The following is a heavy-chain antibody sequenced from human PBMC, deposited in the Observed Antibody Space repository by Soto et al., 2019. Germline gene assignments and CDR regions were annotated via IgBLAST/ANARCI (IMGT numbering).Heavy chain of an antibody. CDR2: NSSSGSTI. D-gene: IGHD3-22*01. J-gene: IGHJ6*02. CDR3: ARDGYYYDSSGYSSPYYYYGMDV. Sequence: PGGSLRLSCAASGFTFSSYEMNWVRQAPGKGLEWVSYNSSSGSTIYYADSVKGRFTISRDNAKNSLYLQMNSLRAEDTADYYCARDGYYYDSSGYSSPYYYYGMDVWGQGTTVTVSS. CDR1: GFTFSSYE. V-gene: IGHV3-48*03.